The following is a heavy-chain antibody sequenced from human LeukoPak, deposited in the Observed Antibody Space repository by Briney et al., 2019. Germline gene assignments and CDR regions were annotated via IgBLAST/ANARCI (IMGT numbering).Heavy chain of an antibody. CDR2: ISGSGGST. Sequence: PGGSLRLSCAASGLTFSSYGMSWVRQAPGKGLEWVSAISGSGGSTYYADSVKGRFTISRDNSKNTLYLQMNSLRAEDTAVYYCARGGYDSGSYYKGPLYYFDYWGQGTLVTVSS. V-gene: IGHV3-23*01. CDR3: ARGGYDSGSYYKGPLYYFDY. CDR1: GLTFSSYG. D-gene: IGHD3-10*01. J-gene: IGHJ4*02.